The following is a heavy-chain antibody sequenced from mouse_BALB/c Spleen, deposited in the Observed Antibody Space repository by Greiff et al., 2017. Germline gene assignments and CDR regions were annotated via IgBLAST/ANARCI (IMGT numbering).Heavy chain of an antibody. D-gene: IGHD1-1*01. CDR1: GDSITSCY. CDR2: ISYSGST. CDR3: AALYGSSSWFAY. V-gene: IGHV3-8*02. Sequence: DVKLQESGPSLVKPSQTLSLTCSVTGDSITSCYWNWIRKFPGNKLEYMGYISYSGSTYYNPSLKSRISITRDTSNNQYYLQLNSVTTEDTATYYCAALYGSSSWFAYWGQGTLVTVSA. J-gene: IGHJ3*01.